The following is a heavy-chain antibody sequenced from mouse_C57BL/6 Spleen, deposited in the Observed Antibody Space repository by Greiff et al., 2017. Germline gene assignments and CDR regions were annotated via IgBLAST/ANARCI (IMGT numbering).Heavy chain of an antibody. CDR3: VKYEESDLCAMDD. CDR2: INPSSGYT. V-gene: IGHV1-7*01. CDR1: GYTFTSYW. Sequence: VQLQQSGAELAKPGASVKLSCKASGYTFTSYWMHWVKQRPGQGLEWIGYINPSSGYTKYNQKFKDKATLTADNSSSTAYMQLSSLTYKDSAVYYCVKYEESDLCAMDDWGKGTSVTVSS. D-gene: IGHD1-3*01. J-gene: IGHJ4*01.